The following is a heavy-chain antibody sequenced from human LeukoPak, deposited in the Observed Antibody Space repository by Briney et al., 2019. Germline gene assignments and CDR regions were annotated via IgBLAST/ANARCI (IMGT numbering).Heavy chain of an antibody. D-gene: IGHD6-19*01. CDR3: AKDRSSGWPEYFQH. V-gene: IGHV3-30*18. Sequence: GTSLTLACAASGVAFGSSGRHWVRQAPGKGLEWVAVISYDGSNKYYADSVKGRFTISRDNSKNTLYLQMNSLRAEDTAVYYCAKDRSSGWPEYFQHWGRGTLVTVSS. J-gene: IGHJ1*01. CDR1: GVAFGSSG. CDR2: ISYDGSNK.